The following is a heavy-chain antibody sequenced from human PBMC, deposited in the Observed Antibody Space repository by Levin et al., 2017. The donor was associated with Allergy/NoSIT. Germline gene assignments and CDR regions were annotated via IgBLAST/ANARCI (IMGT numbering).Heavy chain of an antibody. CDR1: GYTFTGYY. CDR3: ARDRSTYYYGSGSSYVFDY. D-gene: IGHD3-10*01. CDR2: INPNSGGT. Sequence: ASVKVSCKASGYTFTGYYIYWMRQAPGQGFEWMGWINPNSGGTEYAQKFQGRVTMTRDMSITTAYMELNRVTSDDTAVYYCARDRSTYYYGSGSSYVFDYWGQGTLVTVSS. J-gene: IGHJ4*02. V-gene: IGHV1-2*02.